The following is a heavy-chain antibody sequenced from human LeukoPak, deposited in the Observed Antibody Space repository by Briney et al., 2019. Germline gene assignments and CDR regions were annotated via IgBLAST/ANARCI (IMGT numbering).Heavy chain of an antibody. CDR2: INHSGST. CDR1: GGSFSGYY. J-gene: IGHJ4*02. V-gene: IGHV4-34*01. CDR3: ASLKTTEYSSSSRGLH. D-gene: IGHD6-6*01. Sequence: PSETLSLTCAVYGGSFSGYYWSWLRHPPAKGLEWIGEINHSGSTNYNPSLKSRVTITVDTSKNQFSLKLSSVTAADTAVYYCASLKTTEYSSSSRGLHWGQGTLVTVSS.